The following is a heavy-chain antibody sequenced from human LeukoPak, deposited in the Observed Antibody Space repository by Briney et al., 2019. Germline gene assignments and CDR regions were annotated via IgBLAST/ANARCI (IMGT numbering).Heavy chain of an antibody. CDR1: GGSISTSSYY. Sequence: PSETLSLTCTVSGGSISTSSYYWSWIRQPPGKRPEWIGTIYYTGSTYYNPSLKSRVTIPVDASKNQFSLILSSVTAADTAVYYCARRPGSGSRHFDYWGQGTLVTVSS. V-gene: IGHV4-39*01. CDR3: ARRPGSGSRHFDY. J-gene: IGHJ4*02. CDR2: IYYTGST. D-gene: IGHD3-10*01.